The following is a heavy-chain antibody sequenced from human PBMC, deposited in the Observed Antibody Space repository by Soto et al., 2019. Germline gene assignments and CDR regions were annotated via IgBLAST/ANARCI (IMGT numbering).Heavy chain of an antibody. D-gene: IGHD3-10*01. J-gene: IGHJ4*02. CDR3: ARDLVLGSGSSDS. CDR2: ISSDGSNT. Sequence: GVLRLSCAASGFTFSSYAISWVRQAPGKGLVWVSGISSDGSNTSCADSVKGRFTISRDNAKNTLYLQMNSLRAEDTAVYYCARDLVLGSGSSDSWGQGTLVTVSS. CDR1: GFTFSSYA. V-gene: IGHV3-74*01.